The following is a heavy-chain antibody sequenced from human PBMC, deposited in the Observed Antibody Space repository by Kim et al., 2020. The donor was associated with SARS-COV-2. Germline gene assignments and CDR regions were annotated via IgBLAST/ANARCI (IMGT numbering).Heavy chain of an antibody. Sequence: SETLSLTCAVYGGSFNGHYWNWFRQPPGMGLEWIGEINHTGSTKYSPSLKSRVTLSVDTSKNQFSLNLRSVTAADTAMYYCARRPAGIDSWGQGTPVTVSS. D-gene: IGHD2-21*01. V-gene: IGHV4-34*01. CDR3: ARRPAGIDS. J-gene: IGHJ4*02. CDR2: INHTGST. CDR1: GGSFNGHY.